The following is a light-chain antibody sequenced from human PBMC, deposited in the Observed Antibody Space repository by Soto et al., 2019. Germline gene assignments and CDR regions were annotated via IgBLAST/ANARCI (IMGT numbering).Light chain of an antibody. CDR3: AGWDDSLSGPV. Sequence: QSVLTQPPSASGTPGQRVTISCSGSSSNVGSNYVYWYQQLPGTAPKLLIYRNNQRPSGVPDRFSGSKSGTSASLAISGLRPEDEADYYCAGWDDSLSGPVFGGGTKLTVL. J-gene: IGLJ2*01. CDR1: SSNVGSNY. V-gene: IGLV1-47*01. CDR2: RNN.